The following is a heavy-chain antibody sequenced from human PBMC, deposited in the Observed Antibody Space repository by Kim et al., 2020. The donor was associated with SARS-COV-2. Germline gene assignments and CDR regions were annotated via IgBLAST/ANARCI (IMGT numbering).Heavy chain of an antibody. CDR2: NHYNEGS. CDR3: ATPGGLLEPY. Sequence: SETLSITCTVSGGSISSSSYYWGWIRQPPGEGLEWIASNHYNEGSFYSPTLKRRVTISIDTSKNQFSLKLTSVTATDTAVYYYATPGGLLEPYWGQGLLVTVSS. J-gene: IGHJ4*02. CDR1: GGSISSSSYY. D-gene: IGHD3-3*02. V-gene: IGHV4-39*01.